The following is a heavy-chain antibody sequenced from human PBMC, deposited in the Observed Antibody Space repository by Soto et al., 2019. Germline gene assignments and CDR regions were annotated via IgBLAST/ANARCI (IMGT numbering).Heavy chain of an antibody. CDR2: ISWNSGSI. CDR1: GFTFDDYA. Sequence: GGSLRLSCAASGFTFDDYAMHWVRQAPGKGLEWVSGISWNSGSIGYADSVKGRFTISRDNAKNSLYLQMNSLRAEDTALYYCAKDSRFPIFGVVIFWGQGTLVTVSS. V-gene: IGHV3-9*01. D-gene: IGHD3-3*01. CDR3: AKDSRFPIFGVVIF. J-gene: IGHJ4*02.